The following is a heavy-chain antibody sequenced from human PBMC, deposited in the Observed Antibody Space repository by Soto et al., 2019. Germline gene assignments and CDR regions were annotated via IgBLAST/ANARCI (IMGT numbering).Heavy chain of an antibody. D-gene: IGHD5-12*01. J-gene: IGHJ4*02. CDR2: INPDNGGT. V-gene: IGHV1-2*02. CDR1: VYTFTDYF. Sequence: ASVKVSCKASVYTFTDYFIHWVRQAPGQGLEWMGWINPDNGGTVYEQKFQGRINMARDTPVSTVYMELSGLRSGDTAVYYCTRYTQYSASLEFDFWGQGTLVTVSS. CDR3: TRYTQYSASLEFDF.